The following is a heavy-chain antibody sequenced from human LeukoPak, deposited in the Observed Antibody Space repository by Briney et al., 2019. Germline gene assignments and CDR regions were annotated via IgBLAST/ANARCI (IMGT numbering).Heavy chain of an antibody. V-gene: IGHV4-59*08. CDR3: ASLIAAAGTFDY. CDR1: GGSVSSYY. Sequence: PSETLSLTCTVSGGSVSSYYWIWIRQPPGKGLEWIGYIYYSGSTNYNPSLKSRVTISVDTSKNQFSLKLSSVTAADTAVYYCASLIAAAGTFDYWGQGTLVTVSS. D-gene: IGHD6-13*01. CDR2: IYYSGST. J-gene: IGHJ4*02.